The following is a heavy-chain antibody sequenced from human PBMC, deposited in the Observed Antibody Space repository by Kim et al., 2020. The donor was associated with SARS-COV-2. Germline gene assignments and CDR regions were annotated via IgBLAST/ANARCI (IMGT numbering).Heavy chain of an antibody. CDR1: GFTFSSYA. J-gene: IGHJ6*02. CDR2: ISYDGSNK. Sequence: GGSLRLSCAASGFTFSSYAMHWVRQAPGKGLEWVAVISYDGSNKYYADSVKGRFTISRDNSKNTLYLQMNSLRAEDTAVYYCARDAVAYYDILTGYYNYYYYGMDVWGQGTTVTVSS. D-gene: IGHD3-9*01. CDR3: ARDAVAYYDILTGYYNYYYYGMDV. V-gene: IGHV3-30*04.